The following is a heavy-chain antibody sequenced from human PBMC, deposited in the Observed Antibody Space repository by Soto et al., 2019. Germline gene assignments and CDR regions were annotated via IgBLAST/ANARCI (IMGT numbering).Heavy chain of an antibody. D-gene: IGHD5-18*01. CDR3: ARNGYSYDDAFDI. J-gene: IGHJ3*02. Sequence: QVQLVQSGAEVKKPGASVKVSCKASGYTFTAYYIHWVRQAPGQGLEWMGGIIPIFGTANYAQKFQGRVTITADKSTSTAYMELSSLRSEDTAVYYCARNGYSYDDAFDIWGQGTMVTVSS. CDR1: GYTFTAYY. CDR2: IIPIFGTA. V-gene: IGHV1-69*06.